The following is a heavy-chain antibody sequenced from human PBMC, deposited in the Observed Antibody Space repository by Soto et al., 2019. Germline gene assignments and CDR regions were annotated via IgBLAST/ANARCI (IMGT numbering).Heavy chain of an antibody. D-gene: IGHD6-19*01. CDR1: GFTFSNAW. V-gene: IGHV3-15*05. J-gene: IGHJ4*02. Sequence: GGSLRLSCAASGFTFSNAWMSCVRQAPGKGLKWVGRIKSKTDGGTTINYADSVEGRFTISRDNAKSTLFLQMNSLRVEDTAVYYCARAGWYRFDYWGQGTLVTVSS. CDR3: ARAGWYRFDY. CDR2: IKSKTDGGTTI.